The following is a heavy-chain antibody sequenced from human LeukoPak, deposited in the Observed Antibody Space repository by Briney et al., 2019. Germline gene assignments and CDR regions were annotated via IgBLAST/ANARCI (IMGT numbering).Heavy chain of an antibody. Sequence: ASVKVSCKASGYTFTGYYMHWVRQAPGQGLEWMGWINPNSGGTNYAQKFQGRVTMTRDTSISTAYMELSRLRSDDTAVYYCARDLDFGVVSNWFDPWGRGTLVTVSS. D-gene: IGHD3-3*01. V-gene: IGHV1-2*02. CDR1: GYTFTGYY. CDR3: ARDLDFGVVSNWFDP. J-gene: IGHJ5*02. CDR2: INPNSGGT.